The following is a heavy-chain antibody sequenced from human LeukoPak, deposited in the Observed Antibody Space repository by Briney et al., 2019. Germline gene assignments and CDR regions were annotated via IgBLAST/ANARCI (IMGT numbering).Heavy chain of an antibody. V-gene: IGHV1-69*02. J-gene: IGHJ4*02. D-gene: IGHD3-3*01. CDR3: ARQGSGYYHFDY. Sequence: SVKVSCKASGGTFISYTISWVGQAPGQGLEWMGRIIPILGIANYAQKFQGRVTITADKSTSTAYMELSSLRSEDTAVYYCARQGSGYYHFDYWGQGTLVTVSS. CDR1: GGTFISYT. CDR2: IIPILGIA.